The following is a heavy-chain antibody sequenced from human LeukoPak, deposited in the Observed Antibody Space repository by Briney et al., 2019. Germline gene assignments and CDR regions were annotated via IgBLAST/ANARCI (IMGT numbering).Heavy chain of an antibody. CDR2: FFYSGST. CDR1: GGSIRSYY. J-gene: IGHJ5*02. CDR3: ARTEASWFDP. V-gene: IGHV4-59*01. Sequence: SETLSLTCNVSGGSIRSYYWSWIRQPPGKGLEWIGYFFYSGSTKYNPSLKSRVTISVDTSKNHFSLKLNSVTAADTAVYYCARTEASWFDPWGQGTLVTVSS.